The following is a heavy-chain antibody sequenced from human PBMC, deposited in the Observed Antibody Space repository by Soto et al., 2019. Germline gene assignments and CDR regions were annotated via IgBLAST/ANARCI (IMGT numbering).Heavy chain of an antibody. Sequence: SETLSLTCTISNGSIGSYYWTWIRQPPGKGLEWIGHIYYSGSTNYNPSLKSRLTLSLGTSKNQFSLKLTSVTAADTAVYYCARVGRLITAAGLLDAWGQGTLVTVS. V-gene: IGHV4-59*01. CDR1: NGSIGSYY. D-gene: IGHD6-13*01. CDR2: IYYSGST. CDR3: ARVGRLITAAGLLDA. J-gene: IGHJ5*02.